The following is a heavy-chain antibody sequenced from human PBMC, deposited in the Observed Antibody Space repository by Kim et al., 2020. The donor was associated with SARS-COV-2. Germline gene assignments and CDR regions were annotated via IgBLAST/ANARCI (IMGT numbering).Heavy chain of an antibody. J-gene: IGHJ4*02. Sequence: GGSLRLSCAASGFTFTNYAMSWVRQAPGKGLEWVSGLSGSGGNTYYPDSVKGRFTISRDISKNTLYLQMNSLRAEDTAVYYCAKVVDTSGYYYWGHWGQGTLVTVSS. CDR3: AKVVDTSGYYYWGH. CDR2: LSGSGGNT. CDR1: GFTFTNYA. D-gene: IGHD3-22*01. V-gene: IGHV3-23*01.